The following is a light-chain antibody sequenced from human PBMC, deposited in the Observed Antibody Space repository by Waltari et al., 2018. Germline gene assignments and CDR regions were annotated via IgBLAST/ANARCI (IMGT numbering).Light chain of an antibody. J-gene: IGLJ2*01. CDR3: CSYAGSIGV. V-gene: IGLV2-23*02. CDR2: EVS. CDR1: SSDVGSYNL. Sequence: QSALTQPASVSGSPGQSITISCTGTSSDVGSYNLVSWYQQHPGKAPKLMIDEVSKRPSVVSNRFSCSKSGNTASLTISGLQAEDEADYYCCSYAGSIGVFGGGTKLTVL.